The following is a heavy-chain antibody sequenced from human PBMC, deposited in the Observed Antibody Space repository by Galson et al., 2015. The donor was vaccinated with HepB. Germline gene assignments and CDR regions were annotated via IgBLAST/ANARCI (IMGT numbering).Heavy chain of an antibody. Sequence: SVKVSCKASGYTFTGYCIHWLRQAPGQGLEWMGRIDPDNGGTNYVQKFQGRVTMTRDTSIRTAYMELSRLRSDDTAAYYCARLYRQYFYGLDVWGQGTTVIVSS. CDR2: IDPDNGGT. D-gene: IGHD2/OR15-2a*01. CDR3: ARLYRQYFYGLDV. J-gene: IGHJ6*02. CDR1: GYTFTGYC. V-gene: IGHV1-2*06.